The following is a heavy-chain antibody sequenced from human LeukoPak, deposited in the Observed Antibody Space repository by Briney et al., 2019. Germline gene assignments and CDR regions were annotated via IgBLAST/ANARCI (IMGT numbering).Heavy chain of an antibody. D-gene: IGHD3-16*01. CDR2: MNPNSGNT. V-gene: IGHV1-8*01. CDR3: ASGLMSLPPGNY. J-gene: IGHJ4*02. CDR1: GYTFTSYD. Sequence: ASVKVSCKASGYTFTSYDINWVRQATGQGLEWMGWMNPNSGNTGYAQKFQGRVTMTRNTSISTAYMELSSLRSEDTAVYYCASGLMSLPPGNYWGQGTLVTVSS.